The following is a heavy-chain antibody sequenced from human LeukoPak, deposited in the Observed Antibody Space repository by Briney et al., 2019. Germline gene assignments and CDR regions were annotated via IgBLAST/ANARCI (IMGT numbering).Heavy chain of an antibody. CDR1: GFAFSSYS. D-gene: IGHD3-10*01. V-gene: IGHV3-48*01. Sequence: GGSLRLSCAASGFAFSSYSMNWVRQAPGKGLEWVSYISSSSSTIYYADPVKGRFTISRDNAKNSLYLQMDSLRAEDTAVYYCARHITSGYYGSGSYGPDYWGQGTLVTVSS. J-gene: IGHJ4*02. CDR3: ARHITSGYYGSGSYGPDY. CDR2: ISSSSSTI.